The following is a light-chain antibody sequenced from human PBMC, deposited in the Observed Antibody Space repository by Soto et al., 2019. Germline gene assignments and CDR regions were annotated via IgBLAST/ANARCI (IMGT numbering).Light chain of an antibody. CDR2: GAS. V-gene: IGKV3-15*01. Sequence: EIVMTQSPATLSVSPGERATLSCRASQSVSSKLAWYQQKPGQAPRLLIYGASTRATGIPARFSGSGSETEFTLTISSLQSEDFAVYYCQEYTYSKKFGQGTEVAIK. J-gene: IGKJ1*01. CDR1: QSVSSK. CDR3: QEYTYSKK.